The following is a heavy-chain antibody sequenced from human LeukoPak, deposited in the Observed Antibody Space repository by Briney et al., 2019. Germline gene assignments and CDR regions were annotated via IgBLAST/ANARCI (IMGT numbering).Heavy chain of an antibody. V-gene: IGHV3-48*03. CDR2: ISSSGTTK. J-gene: IGHJ4*02. D-gene: IGHD7-27*01. Sequence: GGSLTLSCAASGFTFSSYEMNWVRQAPGKGLEWVSYISSSGTTKKYADSVKGRFTISRDNAKNSLYLQMNSLRAEDTAVYYCARESNGDGSDPDYWGQGTLVTVSS. CDR1: GFTFSSYE. CDR3: ARESNGDGSDPDY.